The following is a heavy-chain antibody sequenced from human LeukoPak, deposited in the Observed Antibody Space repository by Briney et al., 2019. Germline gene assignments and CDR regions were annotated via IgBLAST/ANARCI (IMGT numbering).Heavy chain of an antibody. J-gene: IGHJ4*02. CDR3: ARGFSYGNSFHY. CDR2: VSYDGSIT. V-gene: IGHV3-30*04. D-gene: IGHD5-18*01. CDR1: GFTFSAYV. Sequence: GGSLXLSCAASGFTFSAYVMHWVRQAPGRGLEWLAVVSYDGSITYYADSVHGRFTISRDNSKDTVFLQMTGLRPDDTAVYYCARGFSYGNSFHYWGQGTLVTVSS.